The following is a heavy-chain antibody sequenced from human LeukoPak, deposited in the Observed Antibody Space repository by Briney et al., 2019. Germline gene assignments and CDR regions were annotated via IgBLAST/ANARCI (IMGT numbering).Heavy chain of an antibody. J-gene: IGHJ5*02. CDR3: AKEYCSSTSCPFRGWFDP. D-gene: IGHD2-2*01. CDR2: ISWDGGST. Sequence: GGSLRLSCAASGFTFDDYAMHWVRQAPGKGLEWVSLISWDGGSTYYADSVKGRFTISRDNSKNSLYLQMNSLRAEDTALYYCAKEYCSSTSCPFRGWFDPWGQGTPVTVSS. V-gene: IGHV3-43D*03. CDR1: GFTFDDYA.